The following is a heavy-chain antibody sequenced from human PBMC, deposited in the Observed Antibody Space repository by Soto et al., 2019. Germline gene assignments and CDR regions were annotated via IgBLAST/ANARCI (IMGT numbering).Heavy chain of an antibody. CDR1: GGSFSGYY. V-gene: IGHV4-34*01. CDR2: INHSGST. Sequence: SETLSLTCAVYGGSFSGYYWSWIRQPPGKGLEWIGEINHSGSTNYNPSLKSRVTISVDTSKNQFSLKLSSVTAADTAVYYCARYRKTYYYDSSGRNWFDPWGQGTLVTVSS. CDR3: ARYRKTYYYDSSGRNWFDP. D-gene: IGHD3-22*01. J-gene: IGHJ5*02.